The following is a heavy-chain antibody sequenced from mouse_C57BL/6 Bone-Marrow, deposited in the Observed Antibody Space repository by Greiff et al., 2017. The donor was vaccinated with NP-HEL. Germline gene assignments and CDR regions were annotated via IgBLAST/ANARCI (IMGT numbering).Heavy chain of an antibody. V-gene: IGHV5-4*01. J-gene: IGHJ3*01. D-gene: IGHD2-1*01. CDR2: ISDGGSYT. CDR3: AREGGNYLFAY. Sequence: DVHLVESGGGLVKPGGSRKLSCEASGFPFSSYAMPWVRQTPEKRLEWVATISDGGSYTYYQDNVKGRFTISRDNAKNNLYLQMSHLKSEDTAMYYCAREGGNYLFAYWGQGTLVTVSA. CDR1: GFPFSSYA.